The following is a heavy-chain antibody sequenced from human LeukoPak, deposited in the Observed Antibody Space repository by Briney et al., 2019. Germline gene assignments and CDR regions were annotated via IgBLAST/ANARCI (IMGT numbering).Heavy chain of an antibody. V-gene: IGHV3-11*01. Sequence: GGSLRLSCAASGFTFGDYYMTWIRQAPGKGLEWLSFISSRGDSLCYADSVRGRFTISRDNANNSLFLQMNSLRAEDTAVYYCAREVVIVPDYFYYGLDVWGQGTTVSVSS. CDR1: GFTFGDYY. J-gene: IGHJ6*02. CDR2: ISSRGDSL. D-gene: IGHD2/OR15-2a*01. CDR3: AREVVIVPDYFYYGLDV.